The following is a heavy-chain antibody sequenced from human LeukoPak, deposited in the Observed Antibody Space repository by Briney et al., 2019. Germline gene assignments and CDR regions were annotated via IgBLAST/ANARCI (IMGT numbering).Heavy chain of an antibody. CDR2: ISGSGGST. D-gene: IGHD2-15*01. Sequence: GGSLRLSCAASGVTFSSYAMSWVRQAPGKGLGWVSAISGSGGSTDYADSVKGRFTICRENSKNTLYLQMNSLRAEDTAVYYCAKDPPSVVVAATPDYWGQGTLVTVSS. J-gene: IGHJ4*02. V-gene: IGHV3-23*01. CDR3: AKDPPSVVVAATPDY. CDR1: GVTFSSYA.